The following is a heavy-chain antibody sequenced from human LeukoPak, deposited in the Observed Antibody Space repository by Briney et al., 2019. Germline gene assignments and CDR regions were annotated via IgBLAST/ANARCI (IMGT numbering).Heavy chain of an antibody. D-gene: IGHD6-13*01. CDR2: IHYSGST. Sequence: SETPSLTCTVSGGSISSSSYYWGWIRQPPGKGLEWTGSIHYSGSTYYNPSLKSRVTIYVDTSKNQFSLKLSSVTAADTAVYYCARWGPGIAAAGTSDAFDIWGQGTMVTVSS. CDR1: GGSISSSSYY. V-gene: IGHV4-39*01. CDR3: ARWGPGIAAAGTSDAFDI. J-gene: IGHJ3*02.